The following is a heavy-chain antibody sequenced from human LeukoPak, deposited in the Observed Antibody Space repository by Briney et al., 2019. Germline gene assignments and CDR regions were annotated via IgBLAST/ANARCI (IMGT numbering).Heavy chain of an antibody. CDR1: GITLSNYG. J-gene: IGHJ4*02. CDR2: ISGSGGTT. CDR3: AKRGVVIRVILVGFHKEAYYFDS. V-gene: IGHV3-23*01. D-gene: IGHD3-22*01. Sequence: GGSLRLSCAVSGITLSNYGMTWVRQAPGKGLEWVAGISGSGGTTRYADSVKGRFTISRDNPKNTLYLQMNSLRAEDTAVYFCAKRGVVIRVILVGFHKEAYYFDSWGQGALVTVSS.